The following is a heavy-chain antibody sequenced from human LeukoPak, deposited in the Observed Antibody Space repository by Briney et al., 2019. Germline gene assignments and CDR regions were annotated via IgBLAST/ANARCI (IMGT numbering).Heavy chain of an antibody. CDR2: INHSGST. CDR3: ARQEDIVVVTATFDY. V-gene: IGHV4-34*01. Sequence: SETLSLTCAVYGGSFSGYYWSWIRQPPGKGLEWIGEINHSGSTNYNPSLKSRVTISVDTSKNQFSLKLSSVTAADMAVYYCARQEDIVVVTATFDYWGQGTLVTVSS. J-gene: IGHJ4*02. D-gene: IGHD2-21*02. CDR1: GGSFSGYY.